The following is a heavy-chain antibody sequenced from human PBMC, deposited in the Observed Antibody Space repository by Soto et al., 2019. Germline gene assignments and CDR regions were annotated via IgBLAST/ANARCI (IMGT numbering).Heavy chain of an antibody. J-gene: IGHJ4*02. CDR2: INPSAGST. D-gene: IGHD4-17*01. V-gene: IGHV1-46*01. CDR3: ASGTVASRGYFDY. Sequence: QVQLVQSETEVKKPGASVKVSCKASGYTFTSYYMHWVRQAPGQGLEWMGIINPSAGSTTYAQKFQGRVTMTRDTSTSTVYRDLSSLRSEDTAVYYCASGTVASRGYFDYWGQGTLVTVSS. CDR1: GYTFTSYY.